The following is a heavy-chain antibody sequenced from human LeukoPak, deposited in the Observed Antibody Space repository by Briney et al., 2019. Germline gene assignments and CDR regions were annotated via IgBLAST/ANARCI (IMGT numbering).Heavy chain of an antibody. CDR2: TSSDLNVK. D-gene: IGHD3-10*01. Sequence: GGPLRLSCAASGFTFRNYVIRWVRQAPGKGLEWVAVTSSDLNVKLYADSVKGRFTIFRDNSRSTLYLQMNSLRPEDTAIYYCAREGYYGSGSPPSLYFDYWGQGTLVTVSS. CDR1: GFTFRNYV. V-gene: IGHV3-30-3*01. CDR3: AREGYYGSGSPPSLYFDY. J-gene: IGHJ4*02.